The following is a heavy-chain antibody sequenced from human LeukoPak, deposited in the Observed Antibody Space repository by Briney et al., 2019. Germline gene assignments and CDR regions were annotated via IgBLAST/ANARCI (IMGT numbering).Heavy chain of an antibody. V-gene: IGHV4-39*01. CDR3: ARHGYYDSSGQMLGFDY. Sequence: SETLSLTCTVSGDSISSSSYYWGWSRQPPGKGLEWIGSIYYSGSTYYNPSLKSRVTISVDTSKNQFSLKLSSVTAADTAVYYCARHGYYDSSGQMLGFDYWGQGTLVTVSS. J-gene: IGHJ4*02. CDR1: GDSISSSSYY. CDR2: IYYSGST. D-gene: IGHD3-22*01.